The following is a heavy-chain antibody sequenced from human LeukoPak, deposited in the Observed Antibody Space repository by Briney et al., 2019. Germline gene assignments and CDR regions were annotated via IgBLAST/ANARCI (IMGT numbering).Heavy chain of an antibody. V-gene: IGHV3-64*01. CDR3: AREIDDYVWGSYQDAFDI. Sequence: GGSLRLSCAASGFTFSSYAMHWVRQAPGKGLEYVSAISSNGGSTYYANSVKGRFTISRDNSKNTLYLQMNSLRAEDTAVYYCAREIDDYVWGSYQDAFDIWGQGTMVTVSS. CDR1: GFTFSSYA. CDR2: ISSNGGST. J-gene: IGHJ3*02. D-gene: IGHD3-16*02.